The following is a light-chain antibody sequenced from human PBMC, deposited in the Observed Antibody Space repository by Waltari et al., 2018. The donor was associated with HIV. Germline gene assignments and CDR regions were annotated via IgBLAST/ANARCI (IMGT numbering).Light chain of an antibody. CDR1: SRAVVPTSF. V-gene: IGLV8-61*01. CDR3: LVHMGHGAWV. CDR2: STN. J-gene: IGLJ3*02. Sequence: QTVVTLDTSFPVSPGGTVTLTCGVNSRAVVPTSFPRWYKHTPGQAPRTLMYSTNIRSSGVPVRFSGSILRNKAALTITGAQADDESDYYCLVHMGHGAWVFGGGTKLTVL.